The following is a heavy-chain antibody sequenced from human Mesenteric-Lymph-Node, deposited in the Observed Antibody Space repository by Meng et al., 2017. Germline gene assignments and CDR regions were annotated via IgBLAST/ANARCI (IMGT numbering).Heavy chain of an antibody. CDR1: GFTFSSYE. Sequence: GESLKISCAASGFTFSSYEMNWVRQAPGKGLEWVSYISSSDSTRYYADSVKGRFTISRDNAKNSLYLQMNSLRAEDTAVYYCARDRTAMVLGYFDYWGQGTLVTVSS. J-gene: IGHJ4*02. V-gene: IGHV3-48*03. CDR2: ISSSDSTR. CDR3: ARDRTAMVLGYFDY. D-gene: IGHD5-18*01.